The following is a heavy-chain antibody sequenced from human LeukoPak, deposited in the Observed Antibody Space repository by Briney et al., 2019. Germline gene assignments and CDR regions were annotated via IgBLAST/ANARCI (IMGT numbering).Heavy chain of an antibody. CDR3: ARVRRDIVVVPAAAEIDY. CDR1: GGSISSGSYY. Sequence: PSETLSLTCTVSGGSISSGSYYWSWIRQPAGKGLEWIGRIYTSGSTNYNPSLKSRVTISVDTSKNQFSLKLSSVTAADTAVYYCARVRRDIVVVPAAAEIDYWGQGTLVTVSS. V-gene: IGHV4-61*02. D-gene: IGHD2-2*01. CDR2: IYTSGST. J-gene: IGHJ4*02.